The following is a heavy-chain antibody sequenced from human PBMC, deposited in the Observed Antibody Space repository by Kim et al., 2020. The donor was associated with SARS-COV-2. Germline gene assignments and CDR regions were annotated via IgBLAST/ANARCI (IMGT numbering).Heavy chain of an antibody. Sequence: GGSLRLSCAASGFTFSSHDMHWVRQATGKGLEWVSGIGADGDTYYLCSVRGRFTISRENAKNSLYLQMNSLTVGDTAVYYCVRDLSGSNYYYGMDVWGQGTTVTVSS. CDR3: VRDLSGSNYYYGMDV. V-gene: IGHV3-13*01. CDR2: IGADGDT. J-gene: IGHJ6*02. CDR1: GFTFSSHD. D-gene: IGHD1-26*01.